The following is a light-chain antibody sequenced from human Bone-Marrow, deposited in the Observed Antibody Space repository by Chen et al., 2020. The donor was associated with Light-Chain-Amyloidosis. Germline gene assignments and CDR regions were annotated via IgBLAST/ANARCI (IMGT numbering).Light chain of an antibody. CDR2: EDD. V-gene: IGLV6-57*01. CDR3: QSYQGSSQGV. CDR1: SGSIATNY. Sequence: NFMLTQPHSVSESPGKTVIISCTCSSGSIATNYVQWYQQRPGSSPTTVIYEDDQRPSGVPDRFSGSIDRSSNSASLTISGLKTDDEADYYCQSYQGSSQGVFGGGTKLTVL. J-gene: IGLJ3*02.